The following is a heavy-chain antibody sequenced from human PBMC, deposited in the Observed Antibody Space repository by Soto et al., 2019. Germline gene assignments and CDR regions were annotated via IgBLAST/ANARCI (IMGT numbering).Heavy chain of an antibody. Sequence: QLQLQESGSRLVKPSQTLPLTCAVSGGSISNGGYSWSWLRQPPGKGLEWIGFVSHSGNTYYNPSLRSRVIISIDKSRNHFSLGLKSVTAADTAIYCCARTSYDILTGRLDAFDVWGQGTMVTVSS. J-gene: IGHJ3*01. D-gene: IGHD3-9*01. CDR2: VSHSGNT. CDR3: ARTSYDILTGRLDAFDV. V-gene: IGHV4-30-2*01. CDR1: GGSISNGGYS.